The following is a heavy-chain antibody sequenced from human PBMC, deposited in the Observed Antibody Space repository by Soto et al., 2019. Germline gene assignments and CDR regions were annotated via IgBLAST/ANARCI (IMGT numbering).Heavy chain of an antibody. CDR1: GGTFSSYA. V-gene: IGHV1-69*13. D-gene: IGHD6-13*01. CDR2: NIPIFGTA. CDR3: ARDRASSTPLPPRTNQARFDP. Sequence: SVKVSCKASGGTFSSYAISWVRQAPGQGLEWMGGNIPIFGTANYAQKFQGRVTITADESTSTAYMELSSLRSEDTAVYYCARDRASSTPLPPRTNQARFDPWS. J-gene: IGHJ5*02.